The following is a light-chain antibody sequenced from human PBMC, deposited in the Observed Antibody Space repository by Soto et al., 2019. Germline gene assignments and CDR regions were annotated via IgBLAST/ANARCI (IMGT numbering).Light chain of an antibody. CDR3: QQYSSWVVT. CDR1: QSIGDY. J-gene: IGKJ5*01. CDR2: GAL. V-gene: IGKV3-15*01. Sequence: EVVMTQSPATLSVAPGERATLSCRASQSIGDYLAWYQHKPGQAPRLLIYGALTRATGIPARFAGSGSEIDFTLTISSLQSEDFAIYYCQQYSSWVVTFGQGTRL.